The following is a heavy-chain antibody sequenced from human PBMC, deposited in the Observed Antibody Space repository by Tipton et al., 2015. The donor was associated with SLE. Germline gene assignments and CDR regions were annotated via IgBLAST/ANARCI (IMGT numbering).Heavy chain of an antibody. V-gene: IGHV4-4*07. CDR2: IYTSGYT. J-gene: IGHJ4*02. CDR3: GRVVPTIFGVGRFDY. Sequence: TLSLTCTVSGPSINNYYWTWIRQSAGKGLEWIGRIYTSGYTNYNPSLTSRVTISVDTSSNHFSLNMRSVTAADTAVYYCGRVVPTIFGVGRFDYWGQGTLVTVSS. D-gene: IGHD3-3*01. CDR1: GPSINNYY.